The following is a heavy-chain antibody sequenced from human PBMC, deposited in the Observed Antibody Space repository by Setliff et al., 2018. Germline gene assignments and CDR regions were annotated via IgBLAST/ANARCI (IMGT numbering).Heavy chain of an antibody. V-gene: IGHV4-31*03. J-gene: IGHJ5*02. Sequence: SETLSLTCTVSGGSISSSSYYWSWIRQHPGKGLEWIGYIYYSGSTYYNPSPKSRVTISVDTSKNQFSLKLSSVTAADTAVYYCARDQYNFWSGYFYESSWFDPWGQGTLVTVSS. CDR3: ARDQYNFWSGYFYESSWFDP. CDR2: IYYSGST. D-gene: IGHD3-3*01. CDR1: GGSISSSSYY.